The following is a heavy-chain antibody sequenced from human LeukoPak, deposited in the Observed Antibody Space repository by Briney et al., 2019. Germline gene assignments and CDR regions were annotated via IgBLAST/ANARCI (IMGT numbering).Heavy chain of an antibody. D-gene: IGHD1-14*01. CDR2: ISYSGNT. Sequence: SETLSLTCTVSGDSIINTNYYWGWIRQPPGEGLEWFGSISYSGNTYYNPSLKTRITISVDASKNQFSLKLRSVTAADTAIYYCARLPEFHTGHSYYYMDVWSKGTTVTISS. J-gene: IGHJ6*03. CDR3: ARLPEFHTGHSYYYMDV. V-gene: IGHV4-39*01. CDR1: GDSIINTNYY.